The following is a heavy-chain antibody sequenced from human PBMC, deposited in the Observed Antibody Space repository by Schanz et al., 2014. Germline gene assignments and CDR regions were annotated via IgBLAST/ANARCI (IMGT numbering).Heavy chain of an antibody. V-gene: IGHV1-3*04. J-gene: IGHJ4*02. D-gene: IGHD2-21*01. CDR1: GYTFAGHA. Sequence: QVQLVQSAPEVKKPGASVKVSCQASGYTFAGHAVHWVRQAPGQGPEWVGWIHTGSGNTKYSQKFEGRVTMTEDTSTGTAYMELRSLTSEDTAVYYCATGPHIVVAFDYWGQGTLVTVSS. CDR2: IHTGSGNT. CDR3: ATGPHIVVAFDY.